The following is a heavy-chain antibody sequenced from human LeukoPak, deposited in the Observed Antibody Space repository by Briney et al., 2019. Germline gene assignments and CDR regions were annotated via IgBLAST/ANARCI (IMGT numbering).Heavy chain of an antibody. CDR1: GGSFSGYY. D-gene: IGHD2-15*01. V-gene: IGHV4-34*01. Sequence: SETLSLTCAVYGGSFSGYYWSWIRQPPGKGLEWIGEINHSGSTNHNPSLKSRVTISVDTSKNQFSLKLSSVTAADTAVYYCARGFRRFGRSYGMDVWGKGTTVTVSS. J-gene: IGHJ6*04. CDR2: INHSGST. CDR3: ARGFRRFGRSYGMDV.